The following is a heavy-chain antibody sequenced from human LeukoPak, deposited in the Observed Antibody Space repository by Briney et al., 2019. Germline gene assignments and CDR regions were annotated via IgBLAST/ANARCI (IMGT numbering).Heavy chain of an antibody. CDR2: ISGSGGST. CDR3: AKASGIVGATLFFDY. CDR1: GFTFSSYA. V-gene: IGHV3-23*01. J-gene: IGHJ4*02. D-gene: IGHD1-26*01. Sequence: GGSLRLSCAASGFTFSSYAMSWVRQAPGKGLEWVSAISGSGGSTYYADSVKGRFTTSRDNSKNTLYLQMNSLRAEDTAVYYCAKASGIVGATLFFDYWGQGTLVTVSS.